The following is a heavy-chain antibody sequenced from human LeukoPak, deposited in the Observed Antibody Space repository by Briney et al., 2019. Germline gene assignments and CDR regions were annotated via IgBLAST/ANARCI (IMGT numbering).Heavy chain of an antibody. J-gene: IGHJ6*02. V-gene: IGHV1-18*01. CDR2: SSAYNGNT. CDR3: ARARGEYSSSLDYYYYGMDV. Sequence: GSSVKVSCKSSVYTFTSYGISWVRQAPGQGHEWIGWSSAYNGNTNYAQKLQGRVTMTTDTSASTAYMELRSLRSDDTAVYYCARARGEYSSSLDYYYYGMDVWGQGTTVTVSS. CDR1: VYTFTSYG. D-gene: IGHD6-13*01.